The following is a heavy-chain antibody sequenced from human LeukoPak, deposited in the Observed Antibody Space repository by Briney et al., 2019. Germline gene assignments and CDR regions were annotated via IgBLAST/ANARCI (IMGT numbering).Heavy chain of an antibody. CDR3: ARLENYYGSESYYKDY. J-gene: IGHJ4*02. CDR1: GGSFSGYY. Sequence: SETLSLACAAYGGSFSGYYCSWIRQPPGKGLEWIGEINHSGSTNYNPSLKSRVTISVDTSKNQFSLKLSSVTAADTAVYYCARLENYYGSESYYKDYWGQGTLVTVSS. V-gene: IGHV4-34*01. CDR2: INHSGST. D-gene: IGHD3-10*01.